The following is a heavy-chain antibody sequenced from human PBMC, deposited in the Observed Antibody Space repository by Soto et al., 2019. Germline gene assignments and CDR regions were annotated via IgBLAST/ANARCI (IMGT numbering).Heavy chain of an antibody. CDR3: ARAYRINGWSDYFFDY. CDR1: GDSLSGGDYY. Sequence: SETLSLTCTVSGDSLSGGDYYWSWIRQPPGKGLEWIGDIYYTGFTFYNPSLKSRLTISLDSSKNQFSLRLNAVTAADTAVYFCARAYRINGWSDYFFDYWGQGTLVTVS. J-gene: IGHJ4*02. D-gene: IGHD6-19*01. CDR2: IYYTGFT. V-gene: IGHV4-30-4*08.